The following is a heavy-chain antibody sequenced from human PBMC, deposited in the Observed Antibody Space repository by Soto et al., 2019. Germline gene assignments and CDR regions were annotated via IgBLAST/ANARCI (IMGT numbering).Heavy chain of an antibody. V-gene: IGHV3-9*01. Sequence: EVQLVESGGGLVQPGRSLRLSCAASGLIFDDYAMHWVRQAPGKGLEWVSGISWNSGTIGYADSVKGRFTISRDNAKHSLYLQMNSLRGEDTAFYYCAKDQGDGYKRHYFDSWGQGTLVTVSS. CDR1: GLIFDDYA. CDR2: ISWNSGTI. J-gene: IGHJ4*02. CDR3: AKDQGDGYKRHYFDS. D-gene: IGHD5-12*01.